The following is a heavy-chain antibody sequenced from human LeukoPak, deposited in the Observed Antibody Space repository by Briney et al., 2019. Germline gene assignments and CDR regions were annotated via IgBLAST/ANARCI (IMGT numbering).Heavy chain of an antibody. J-gene: IGHJ4*02. CDR2: IYYSGSP. D-gene: IGHD1-26*01. CDR1: GGSFVDYY. Sequence: SETLSLTCALYGGSFVDYYWSWIRQPPGKGLEWIGYIYYSGSPNYNPSLKSRVTISVDTSKNQFSLKLSSVTAADTAVYYCARETYSGSYYLDYWGQGTLVTVSS. CDR3: ARETYSGSYYLDY. V-gene: IGHV4-59*01.